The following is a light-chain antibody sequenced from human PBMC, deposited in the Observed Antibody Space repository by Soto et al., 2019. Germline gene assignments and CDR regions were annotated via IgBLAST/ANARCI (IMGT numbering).Light chain of an antibody. V-gene: IGKV1-39*01. CDR3: QQSYITPLT. Sequence: IQMTQSPSSLSASVGDRVTITCRASQSISDYLNWYQQKPGKAPKVLIYAAASLQSGVPSRFSGSGSGKDFTLTISSLQPEDFATYYCQQSYITPLTFGPGTKVDIK. CDR1: QSISDY. CDR2: AAA. J-gene: IGKJ3*01.